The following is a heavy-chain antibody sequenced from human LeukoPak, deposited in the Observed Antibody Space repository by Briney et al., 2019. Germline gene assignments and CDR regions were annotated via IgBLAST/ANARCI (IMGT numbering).Heavy chain of an antibody. CDR1: GYSVSSNRAA. D-gene: IGHD5-24*01. CDR3: ARTRDGYNDY. CDR2: TYYRSKWYN. J-gene: IGHJ4*02. Sequence: SQTLSVTCAISGYSVSSNRAAWHWIRQSPSRGLAWLGRTYYRSKWYNDYAVSVRSRITINPDTSKNQFSRQLNSVTPEDTAVYYCARTRDGYNDYWGQGTLVTVSS. V-gene: IGHV6-1*01.